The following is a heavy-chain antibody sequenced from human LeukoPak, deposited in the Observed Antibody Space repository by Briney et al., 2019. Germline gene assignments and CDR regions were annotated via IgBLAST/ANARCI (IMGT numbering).Heavy chain of an antibody. Sequence: GGSLRLSCAASGFTFTSYAMSWIRQAPGKGLEWVSTISGGGENTYYGDSVKGRFTISRDNSKNTLYLQMNSLRAEDTATYYCAKPRAMTTGVGRYFDLWGRGTLVTVSS. CDR2: ISGGGENT. J-gene: IGHJ2*01. CDR1: GFTFTSYA. D-gene: IGHD1-1*01. V-gene: IGHV3-23*01. CDR3: AKPRAMTTGVGRYFDL.